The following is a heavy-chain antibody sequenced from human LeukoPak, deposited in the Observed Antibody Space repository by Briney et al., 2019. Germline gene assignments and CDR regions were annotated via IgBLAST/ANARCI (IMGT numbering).Heavy chain of an antibody. CDR3: ARDASAWSGWFDP. D-gene: IGHD6-19*01. CDR1: GGSINGYY. J-gene: IGHJ5*02. V-gene: IGHV4-59*01. Sequence: PSETLSLTCTISGGSINGYYWSWIRQPPGQGLEWIGYVYYSGSTNYNPSLKSRVTISVDASKNHFYLKLTSVTAADTAVYFCARDASAWSGWFDPWGQGTLVTVSS. CDR2: VYYSGST.